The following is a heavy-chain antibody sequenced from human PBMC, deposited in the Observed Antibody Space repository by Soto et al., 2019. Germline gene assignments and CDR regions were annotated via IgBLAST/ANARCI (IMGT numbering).Heavy chain of an antibody. Sequence: QLQLQESGSGLVKPSQTLSLTCAVSGGSISSGGYSWGWIRQPPGKGLEWIGYIYHSVSTYYNPSLKSRVTISIDRAKNKISLKLSSVTDADTAVYYCARVPDYWAQGTLVTVSS. J-gene: IGHJ4*02. V-gene: IGHV4-30-2*01. CDR3: ARVPDY. CDR1: GGSISSGGYS. D-gene: IGHD3-10*01. CDR2: IYHSVST.